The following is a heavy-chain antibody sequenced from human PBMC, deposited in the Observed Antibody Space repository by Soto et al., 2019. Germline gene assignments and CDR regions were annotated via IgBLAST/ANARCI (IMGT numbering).Heavy chain of an antibody. D-gene: IGHD6-13*01. CDR1: GASNSNYH. Sequence: SETLSLTCTVSGASNSNYHWSWIRQPPGKGLEWIGYIYYSGSTNYNPSLKSRVTITEDASKNQLSLKLKSVTAADTVVYFCVRLLPLRDSSSWQQKPYYFDYWGQGTLVTVSS. CDR3: VRLLPLRDSSSWQQKPYYFDY. CDR2: IYYSGST. V-gene: IGHV4-59*08. J-gene: IGHJ4*02.